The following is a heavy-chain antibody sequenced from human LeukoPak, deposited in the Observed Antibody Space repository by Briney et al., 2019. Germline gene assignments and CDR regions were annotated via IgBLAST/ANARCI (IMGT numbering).Heavy chain of an antibody. J-gene: IGHJ5*02. D-gene: IGHD5-18*01. Sequence: PGGSLRLSCAASGFTFSSYAMHWVRQAPGKGLEWVSAISGSGGSTYYADSVKGRFTISRDNSKNTLYLQMNSLRAEDTAVYYCAKTTWIQLLRWFDPWGQGTLVTVSS. CDR1: GFTFSSYA. CDR3: AKTTWIQLLRWFDP. V-gene: IGHV3-23*01. CDR2: ISGSGGST.